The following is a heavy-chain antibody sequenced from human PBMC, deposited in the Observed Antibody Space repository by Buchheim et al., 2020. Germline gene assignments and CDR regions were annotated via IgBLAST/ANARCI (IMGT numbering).Heavy chain of an antibody. J-gene: IGHJ4*02. CDR2: LYNSGST. Sequence: QLMLQESGPGLVKPSETLSLTCNVSGGSISSSSFYWGWMRQPPGKGLEWIGSLYNSGSTYYNSSLKSRVTISVQTSKNQFSLRLTSVTAADTAVYYCASGWNAIDYWGQGTL. CDR3: ASGWNAIDY. D-gene: IGHD1-1*01. V-gene: IGHV4-39*01. CDR1: GGSISSSSFY.